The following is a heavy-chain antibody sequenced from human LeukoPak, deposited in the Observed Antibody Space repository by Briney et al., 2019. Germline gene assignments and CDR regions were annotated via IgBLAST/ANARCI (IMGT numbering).Heavy chain of an antibody. J-gene: IGHJ4*02. CDR3: ARVRYYFASGSYHVFPLLDH. CDR1: HYGFTSYG. D-gene: IGHD3-10*01. V-gene: IGHV1-18*01. Sequence: ASVKVSCKASHYGFTSYGFSWVRQAPGQGLEWLGWISTDNGNTDYAQKFQGRVTMITDTSTRTADMELRSLRSDDTAVYYCARVRYYFASGSYHVFPLLDHWGQGTLVTVSS. CDR2: ISTDNGNT.